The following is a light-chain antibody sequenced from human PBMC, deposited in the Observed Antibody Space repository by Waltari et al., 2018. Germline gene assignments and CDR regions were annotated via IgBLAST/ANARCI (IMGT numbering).Light chain of an antibody. CDR1: NSDIGGYKF. Sequence: QSGLTQPASVSGSPGQSITITCTGTNSDIGGYKFVSWYQEHPGKVPKLILFDVSERPSWVSNRVSGSKSGNTASLTISGLQAEDEAHYYCSSYSGTTTFVLFGGGTKLTVL. J-gene: IGLJ3*02. V-gene: IGLV2-14*03. CDR3: SSYSGTTTFVL. CDR2: DVS.